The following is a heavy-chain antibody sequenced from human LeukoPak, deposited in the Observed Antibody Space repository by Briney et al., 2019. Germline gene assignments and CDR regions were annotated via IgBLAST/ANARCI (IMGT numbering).Heavy chain of an antibody. D-gene: IGHD5-24*01. J-gene: IGHJ4*02. V-gene: IGHV1-24*01. CDR3: AAGRWLQLLATI. Sequence: GASVKVSCKVSGYTLTELSMHWVRQAPGNGLEWMGGFDPEDGETIYAQKFQGRVTITRDTSASTAYMELSSLRSEDTAVYYCAAGRWLQLLATIWGQGTLVTVSS. CDR1: GYTLTELS. CDR2: FDPEDGET.